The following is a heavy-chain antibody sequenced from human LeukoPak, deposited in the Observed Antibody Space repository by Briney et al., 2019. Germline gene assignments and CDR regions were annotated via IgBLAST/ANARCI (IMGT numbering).Heavy chain of an antibody. J-gene: IGHJ6*03. D-gene: IGHD2-2*01. CDR2: ISSSGSTI. Sequence: PGGSLRLSCAASGFTFSDYYMSWIRQAPGKGLEWVSYISSSGSTIYYADSVKGRFTISWDNAKNSLYLQMNSLRAEDTAVYYCARDHPRYCSSTSCPYYYYYMDVWGKGTTVTVSS. CDR1: GFTFSDYY. CDR3: ARDHPRYCSSTSCPYYYYYMDV. V-gene: IGHV3-11*04.